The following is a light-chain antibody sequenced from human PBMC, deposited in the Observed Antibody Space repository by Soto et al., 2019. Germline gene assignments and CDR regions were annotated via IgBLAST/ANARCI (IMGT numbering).Light chain of an antibody. Sequence: SYELTQPPSVSVSPGQTASITCSGDKLGDKYACWYQQKPGQSPVLVIYQDSKRPSGIPERFSGSNSGNTATLTISGTQAMDEADYYCQAWDSSTXFGGGXKLTVL. J-gene: IGLJ2*01. V-gene: IGLV3-1*01. CDR3: QAWDSSTX. CDR1: KLGDKY. CDR2: QDS.